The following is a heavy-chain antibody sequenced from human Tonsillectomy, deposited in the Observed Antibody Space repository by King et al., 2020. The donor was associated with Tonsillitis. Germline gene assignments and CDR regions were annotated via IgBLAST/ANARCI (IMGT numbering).Heavy chain of an antibody. CDR3: ARDRAIAVVVAAVSDAFDI. V-gene: IGHV1-18*04. D-gene: IGHD2-15*01. Sequence: VQLVESGGEVKKPGASVKVSCKASGYIFTSYGISWVRQAPGQGLEWMGWISTYNGNTNYAEKVQDRVTMTTDTSTSKAYMELRSLRSDDTAVYYCARDRAIAVVVAAVSDAFDIWGQGTMVTVSS. J-gene: IGHJ3*02. CDR1: GYIFTSYG. CDR2: ISTYNGNT.